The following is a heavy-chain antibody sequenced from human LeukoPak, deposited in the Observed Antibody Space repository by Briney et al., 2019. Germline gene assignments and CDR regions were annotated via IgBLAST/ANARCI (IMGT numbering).Heavy chain of an antibody. Sequence: GGSLRLSCAASEFTYTNYAMSWARQAPGEGLEWVSAISSSGAVTSYTNSVRGRFTISRDNSKNTVYLQMNSLTAEDTAIYYCARNRHDSARLPFDPWGQGTLVTVSS. V-gene: IGHV3-23*01. CDR2: ISSSGAVT. J-gene: IGHJ5*02. CDR3: ARNRHDSARLPFDP. D-gene: IGHD3-22*01. CDR1: EFTYTNYA.